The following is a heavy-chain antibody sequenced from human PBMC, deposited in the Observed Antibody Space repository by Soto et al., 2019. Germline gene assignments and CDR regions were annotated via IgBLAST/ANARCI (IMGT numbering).Heavy chain of an antibody. V-gene: IGHV3-33*01. CDR2: IWYDGSNK. D-gene: IGHD2-15*01. CDR3: ARLFCGGSCYYYYYGMDV. Sequence: GGSLRLSCAASGFTFSSYGMHWVRQAPGKGLEWVAVIWYDGSNKYYADSVKGRFTISRDNSKNTLYLQMNSLRAEDTAVYYCARLFCGGSCYYYYYGMDVWGQGTTVTVSS. CDR1: GFTFSSYG. J-gene: IGHJ6*02.